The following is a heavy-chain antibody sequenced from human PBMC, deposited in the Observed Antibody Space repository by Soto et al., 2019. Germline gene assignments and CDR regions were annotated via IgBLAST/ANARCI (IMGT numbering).Heavy chain of an antibody. J-gene: IGHJ4*02. CDR2: ISDSGST. Sequence: QVQLQESGPGLVKPSQTLTLTCTVSGGSISSGGYYWSWIRQHPGKGLEWIGHISDSGSTYYNPSLKSRVTISVDTSKNHFSLKLSAVTAADTAVYYWPRTTFYDIFTAYYSLFDYWGQGTLVTVSS. CDR3: PRTTFYDIFTAYYSLFDY. V-gene: IGHV4-31*03. CDR1: GGSISSGGYY. D-gene: IGHD3-9*01.